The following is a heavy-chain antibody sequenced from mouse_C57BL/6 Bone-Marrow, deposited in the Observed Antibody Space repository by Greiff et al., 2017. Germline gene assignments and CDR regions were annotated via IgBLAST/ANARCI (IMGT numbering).Heavy chain of an antibody. CDR3: AREDYCGSPWFAY. J-gene: IGHJ3*01. Sequence: EVQLQQSGPELVKPGASVKIPCKASGYTFTDYNMDWVKQSHGKSLEWIGDINPNNGGTIYNQKFKGKATLTVDKSSSTAYMELRSLTSEDTAVYYCAREDYCGSPWFAYWGQGTLVTVSA. CDR1: GYTFTDYN. V-gene: IGHV1-18*01. CDR2: INPNNGGT. D-gene: IGHD1-1*01.